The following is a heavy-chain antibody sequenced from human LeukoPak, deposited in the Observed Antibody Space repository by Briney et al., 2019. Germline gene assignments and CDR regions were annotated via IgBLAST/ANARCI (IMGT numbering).Heavy chain of an antibody. CDR3: AKDGLGYYYDSSGRDAFDI. Sequence: GGSLRLSCAASGFTFSSYGMHWVREAPGKGLEWVAVISYDGSNKYYADSVKGRFTISRDNSKNTLYLQMNSLRAEDTAVSYCAKDGLGYYYDSSGRDAFDIWGQGTMVTVSS. CDR1: GFTFSSYG. CDR2: ISYDGSNK. D-gene: IGHD3-22*01. V-gene: IGHV3-30*18. J-gene: IGHJ3*02.